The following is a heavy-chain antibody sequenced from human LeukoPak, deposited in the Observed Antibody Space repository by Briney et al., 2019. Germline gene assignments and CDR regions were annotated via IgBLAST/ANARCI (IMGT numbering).Heavy chain of an antibody. Sequence: SETLSLTCTVSGGSISNYYWSWIRQPPGKGLEWLGYIYYSGSTNYNPSLKSRVTMSVDTSKNQFSLRLSSVTAADTAVYYCARSHSYYYYMDVCGKGTTVTVSS. V-gene: IGHV4-59*01. CDR3: ARSHSYYYYMDV. CDR2: IYYSGST. CDR1: GGSISNYY. J-gene: IGHJ6*03.